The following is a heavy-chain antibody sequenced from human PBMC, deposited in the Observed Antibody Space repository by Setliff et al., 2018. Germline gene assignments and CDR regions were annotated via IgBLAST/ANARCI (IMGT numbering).Heavy chain of an antibody. CDR2: VNHVGNT. J-gene: IGHJ4*02. CDR3: ARGSGSFPFDY. V-gene: IGHV4-34*01. CDR1: GGSFSGYY. Sequence: PSETLSLTCAIYGGSFSGYYWSWIRQPPGKGLEWIGEVNHVGNTNYNPSLKSRVMIPLDTSKNQFSLKLFSVTAADTAVYYCARGSGSFPFDYWGQGVLVTVSS. D-gene: IGHD1-26*01.